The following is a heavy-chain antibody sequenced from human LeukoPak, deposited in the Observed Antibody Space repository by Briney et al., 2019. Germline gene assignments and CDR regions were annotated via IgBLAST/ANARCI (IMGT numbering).Heavy chain of an antibody. V-gene: IGHV4-4*07. Sequence: PSETLSLTCTVSGGSISSYYWSWIRQPAGKGLEWIGRIYTSGSTNYNPSLKSRVTMSVDTSKNQFSLKLSSVTAADTAVYYCAASRKHYYDSSGYSYWGQGILVTVSS. D-gene: IGHD3-22*01. CDR3: AASRKHYYDSSGYSY. CDR1: GGSISSYY. J-gene: IGHJ4*02. CDR2: IYTSGST.